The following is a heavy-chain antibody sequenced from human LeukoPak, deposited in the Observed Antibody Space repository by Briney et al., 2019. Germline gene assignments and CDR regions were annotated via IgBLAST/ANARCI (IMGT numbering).Heavy chain of an antibody. V-gene: IGHV1-2*02. Sequence: EASVKVSCKASGYTFTGYYMHWVRQAPGQGLEWMGWINPNSGGTNYAQKFQGRVTMTRDTSISTAYMELSSLRSEDTAVYYCARENPVVRGVLRAWFDPWGQGTLVTVSS. D-gene: IGHD3-10*01. CDR1: GYTFTGYY. CDR2: INPNSGGT. CDR3: ARENPVVRGVLRAWFDP. J-gene: IGHJ5*02.